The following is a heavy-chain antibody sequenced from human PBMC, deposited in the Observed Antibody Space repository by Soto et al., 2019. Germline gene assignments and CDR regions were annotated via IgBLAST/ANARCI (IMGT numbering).Heavy chain of an antibody. J-gene: IGHJ5*02. CDR1: GYTFTSYG. CDR2: ISAYNGNT. CDR3: ASTDYSNYNWFDP. Sequence: AASVKVSCKASGYTFTSYGISWVRQAPGQGLEWMGWISAYNGNTNYAQKLQGRVTMTTDTSTSTAYMELRSLRSDDTAVYYCASTDYSNYNWFDPWGQGTLVTVSS. D-gene: IGHD4-4*01. V-gene: IGHV1-18*01.